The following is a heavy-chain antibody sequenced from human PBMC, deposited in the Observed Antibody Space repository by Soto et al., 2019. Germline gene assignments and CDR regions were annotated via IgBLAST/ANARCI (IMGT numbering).Heavy chain of an antibody. V-gene: IGHV3-9*01. J-gene: IGHJ3*02. D-gene: IGHD4-17*01. CDR3: AQDRTTFKDAFDI. CDR1: GFTFDDYA. Sequence: EVQLVESGGGLVQPGRSLRLSCAASGFTFDDYAMHWVRQAPGKGLEWVSGISWISGSIGHADSVKGRFTISRDNAKNSLYQEMNSLRAEDTALYYCAQDRTTFKDAFDIWGQGTMVTVSS. CDR2: ISWISGSI.